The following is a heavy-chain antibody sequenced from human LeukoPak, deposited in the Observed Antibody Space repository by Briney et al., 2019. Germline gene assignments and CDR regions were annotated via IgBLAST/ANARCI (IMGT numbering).Heavy chain of an antibody. CDR1: GFTFSSYW. CDR2: IKQDGSEK. Sequence: GGSLRLSCAASGFTFSSYWMSWVRQAPGKGLEWVANIKQDGSEKYYVDSVKGRFTISRDNAKNSVYLQMNSLRVEDTAVYYCTSWGDTTAEYFQRWGQGTLVTVSS. V-gene: IGHV3-7*01. J-gene: IGHJ1*01. D-gene: IGHD7-27*01. CDR3: TSWGDTTAEYFQR.